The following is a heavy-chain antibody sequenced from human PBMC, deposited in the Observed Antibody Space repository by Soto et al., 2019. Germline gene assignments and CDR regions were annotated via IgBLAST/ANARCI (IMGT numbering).Heavy chain of an antibody. J-gene: IGHJ3*02. Sequence: QVQIVQSGAEVRKPGASVKVSCKASGYTFTSYAIHWVRQAPGQRLEWMGWINAGHGNTKYSQTFQGRVTITRDTXXSTAYMELSSLRSEDTAVYYCARFSEAGALDAFDIWGQGTMVTVSS. CDR2: INAGHGNT. CDR3: ARFSEAGALDAFDI. D-gene: IGHD1-26*01. CDR1: GYTFTSYA. V-gene: IGHV1-3*01.